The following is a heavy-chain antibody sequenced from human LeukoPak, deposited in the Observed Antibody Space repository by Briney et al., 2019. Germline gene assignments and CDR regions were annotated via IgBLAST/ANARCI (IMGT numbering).Heavy chain of an antibody. J-gene: IGHJ6*03. V-gene: IGHV4-61*10. Sequence: PSQTLSLTCTVSGGSISSGSYYWSWIRQPAGKGLEWIGYIYYSGSTNYNPSLKSRVTISVDTSKNQFSLKLSSVTAADTAVYYCARANYDFWSGYYLISDYYYYMDVWGKGTTVTVSS. D-gene: IGHD3-3*01. CDR2: IYYSGST. CDR1: GGSISSGSYY. CDR3: ARANYDFWSGYYLISDYYYYMDV.